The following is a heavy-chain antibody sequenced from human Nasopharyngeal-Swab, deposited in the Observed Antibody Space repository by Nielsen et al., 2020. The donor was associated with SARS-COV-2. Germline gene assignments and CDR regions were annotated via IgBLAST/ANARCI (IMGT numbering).Heavy chain of an antibody. J-gene: IGHJ4*02. CDR1: GFTFNSHG. CDR3: VREFEATGATYLDY. Sequence: GESLKISCAASGFTFNSHGMHWVRQAPGKGLEWVAVISFDGSKKYCADSVKGRFTISRDSSKNTLYLQMNSLRAEDTAVYYCVREFEATGATYLDYWGLGTLVTVSS. D-gene: IGHD1-26*01. CDR2: ISFDGSKK. V-gene: IGHV3-30*03.